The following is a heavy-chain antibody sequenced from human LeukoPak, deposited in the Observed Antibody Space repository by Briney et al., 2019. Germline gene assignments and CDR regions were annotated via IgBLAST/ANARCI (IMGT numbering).Heavy chain of an antibody. J-gene: IGHJ4*02. CDR1: GFTFSSYS. CDR2: ISSSSSYI. D-gene: IGHD3-10*01. V-gene: IGHV3-21*01. Sequence: GGSLRLSCAASGFTFSSYSMNWVRQAPGKGLEWVSSISSSSSYIYYADSVKGRFTISRDNAKNSLYLQMNSLRAEDTAVYYCARDLITALRFGESTLGDYWGQGTLVTVSS. CDR3: ARDLITALRFGESTLGDY.